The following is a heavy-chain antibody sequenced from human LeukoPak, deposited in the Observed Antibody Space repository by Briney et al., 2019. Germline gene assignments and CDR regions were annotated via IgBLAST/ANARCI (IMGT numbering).Heavy chain of an antibody. CDR3: ARVGAWELQRVFEN. Sequence: GGSLRLSCAASEFTFSSYGMHWVRQAPGKGLEWVAFIRYDGSNKYYADSVKGRFTISRDNAGNSLYLQMDSLRVDDTAVYYCARVGAWELQRVFENWGQGTLVTVSS. CDR2: IRYDGSNK. CDR1: EFTFSSYG. J-gene: IGHJ4*02. V-gene: IGHV3-30*02. D-gene: IGHD1-26*01.